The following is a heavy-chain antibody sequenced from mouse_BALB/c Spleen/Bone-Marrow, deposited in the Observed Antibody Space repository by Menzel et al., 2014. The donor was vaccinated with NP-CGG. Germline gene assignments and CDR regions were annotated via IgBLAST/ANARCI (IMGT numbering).Heavy chain of an antibody. Sequence: VQLQQSGAELVRPGTSVKVSCKASGYAFTNYLIEWVKQRPGQGLEWIGVINPGSGATNYNENFKGKATLTADKSSSTPYMQLSILTSDDSAVYFCAGRLTWTLYFDCWGVGTPLTVAS. J-gene: IGHJ2*01. CDR2: INPGSGAT. D-gene: IGHD4-1*01. CDR1: GYAFTNYL. CDR3: AGRLTWTLYFDC. V-gene: IGHV1-54*03.